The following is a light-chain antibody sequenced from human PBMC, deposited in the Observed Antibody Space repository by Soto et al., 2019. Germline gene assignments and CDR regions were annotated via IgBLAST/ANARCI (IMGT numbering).Light chain of an antibody. J-gene: IGKJ1*01. CDR1: KIVSNCY. V-gene: IGKV3-20*01. CDR2: GAS. CDR3: QQYDSSPKT. Sequence: EIVLTQSPGTLSLSPGERATLSCRASKIVSNCYLPWYQHKPGKAPRLLIYGASSRATGIPERFSGSGSGTDFTLTISRLEPEDFAVYYCQQYDSSPKTFGHGTKVNIK.